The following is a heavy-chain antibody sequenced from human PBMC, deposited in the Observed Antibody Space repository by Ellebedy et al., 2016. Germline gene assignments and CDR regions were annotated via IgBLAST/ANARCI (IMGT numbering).Heavy chain of an antibody. D-gene: IGHD3-22*01. CDR3: ARDDSTGYRPGL. V-gene: IGHV1-46*01. J-gene: IGHJ4*02. Sequence: ASVKVSXXASGYIFTGYYMHWVRQAPGQGLEWMGMIHPSGGRTRYAQKFQGRVTVTRDTSTSIVYMELNSLRSEDTAVYFCARDDSTGYRPGLWGQGTLVTVSS. CDR1: GYIFTGYY. CDR2: IHPSGGRT.